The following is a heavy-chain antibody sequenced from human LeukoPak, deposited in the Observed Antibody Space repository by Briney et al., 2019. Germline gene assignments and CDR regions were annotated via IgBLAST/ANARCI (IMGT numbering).Heavy chain of an antibody. CDR1: GFTFSSHA. CDR3: ARDHSYYFDTTGYYYDAFDI. D-gene: IGHD3-22*01. V-gene: IGHV3-23*01. Sequence: GGSLRLSCAASGFTFSSHAMTWVRQAPGKGLEWGSSITGSGGSTFYAASVKGRFTISRDNAKNSLYLQMNSLRAEDAAVFYCARDHSYYFDTTGYYYDAFDIWGQGTMVTVSS. J-gene: IGHJ3*02. CDR2: ITGSGGST.